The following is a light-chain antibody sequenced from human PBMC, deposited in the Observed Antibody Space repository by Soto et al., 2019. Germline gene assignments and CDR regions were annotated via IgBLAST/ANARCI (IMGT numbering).Light chain of an antibody. CDR3: LLYYGGVWV. V-gene: IGLV7-43*01. Sequence: QTVVTQEPSLTVSPGGTVTLTCASSTGAVTSGYYPNWFQQKPGQAPRALIYSISNKHSWTPARFSGSLLGGKAALTLSGVQPEDEAEYYCLLYYGGVWVFGGGTKLTV. CDR2: SIS. CDR1: TGAVTSGYY. J-gene: IGLJ3*02.